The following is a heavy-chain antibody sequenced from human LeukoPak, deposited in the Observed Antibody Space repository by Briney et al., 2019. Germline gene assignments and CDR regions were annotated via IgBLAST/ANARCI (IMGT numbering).Heavy chain of an antibody. D-gene: IGHD6-6*01. CDR3: ARRHSSSSHFDY. CDR2: INSDGSST. J-gene: IGHJ4*02. CDR1: GFTFSSNW. Sequence: GGSLRLSCAASGFTFSSNWMHWVRQAPGKGLVWVSRINSDGSSTSYADSVKGRFTISRDNAKNTLYLQMNSLRAEDTAVYYCARRHSSSSHFDYWGQGTLVTVSS. V-gene: IGHV3-74*01.